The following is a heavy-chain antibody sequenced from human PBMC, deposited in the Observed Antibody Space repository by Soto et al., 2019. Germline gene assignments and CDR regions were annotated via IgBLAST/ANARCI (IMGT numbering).Heavy chain of an antibody. CDR2: IYPGDSDT. CDR3: ARTADVRHYGDYSWYFDY. CDR1: GYSFTSYW. Sequence: GESLKISCKGSGYSFTSYWIGWVRQMPGKGLEWMGIIYPGDSDTRYSPSFQGQVTISADKSISTAYLQWSSLKASDTAMYYCARTADVRHYGDYSWYFDYWGQGTLVTVSS. D-gene: IGHD4-17*01. J-gene: IGHJ4*02. V-gene: IGHV5-51*01.